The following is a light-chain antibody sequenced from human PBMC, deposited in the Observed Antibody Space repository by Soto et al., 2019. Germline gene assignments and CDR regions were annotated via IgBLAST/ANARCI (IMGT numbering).Light chain of an antibody. CDR1: QSVSIN. CDR2: GAS. V-gene: IGKV3-15*01. CDR3: QQYNNWPPLYT. J-gene: IGKJ2*01. Sequence: EIVMTQSPATLSVSPGERATLSCRASQSVSINLAWYQQKPGQAPRLLIYGASTRATGIPARFSGSGSGTEFTHTISSLQSEDFAVYYCQQYNNWPPLYTFGQGTKLEIK.